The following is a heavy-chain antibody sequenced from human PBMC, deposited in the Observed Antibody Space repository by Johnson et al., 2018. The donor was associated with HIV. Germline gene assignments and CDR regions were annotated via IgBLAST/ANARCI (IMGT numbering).Heavy chain of an antibody. V-gene: IGHV3-30*02. J-gene: IGHJ3*02. CDR2: VRYDGSNK. Sequence: QVQLVESGGGVVQPGASLRLSCPASGFTFSSYGMHWVRQAPGKGLDWVAFVRYDGSNKYYADSVKGRFTISRDNSKNTLYLQVNSLRAEDTAVYYCARSGSYYGAFDIWGQGTMVTVSS. D-gene: IGHD1-26*01. CDR1: GFTFSSYG. CDR3: ARSGSYYGAFDI.